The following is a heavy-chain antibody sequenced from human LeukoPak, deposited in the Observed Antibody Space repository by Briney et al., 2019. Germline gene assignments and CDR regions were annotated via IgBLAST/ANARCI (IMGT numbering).Heavy chain of an antibody. CDR2: IYYSGST. V-gene: IGHV4-61*01. Sequence: PSETLSLTCTVSGGSVSSGSYYWSWIRQPPGTGLECIGYIYYSGSTNYNPSLKSRVTISVDTSKNQFSLKLSSVTAADTAVYYCARGDIVVVPDYYYYYGMDVWGQGTTVTVSS. CDR3: ARGDIVVVPDYYYYYGMDV. J-gene: IGHJ6*02. D-gene: IGHD2-2*01. CDR1: GGSVSSGSYY.